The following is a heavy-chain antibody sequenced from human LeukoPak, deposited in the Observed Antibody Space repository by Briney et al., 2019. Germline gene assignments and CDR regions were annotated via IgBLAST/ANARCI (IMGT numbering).Heavy chain of an antibody. Sequence: GGYLRLSCAASGFTFNRNNMNWVRQAPGKGLEWVSYISSTSITMYYADSVKGRFTISRGNAKNSLYLQMNSLRADDTAVYYCARETILAVAGDFWGQGTLPTVSS. J-gene: IGHJ4*02. D-gene: IGHD6-19*01. CDR1: GFTFNRNN. V-gene: IGHV3-48*01. CDR2: ISSTSITM. CDR3: ARETILAVAGDF.